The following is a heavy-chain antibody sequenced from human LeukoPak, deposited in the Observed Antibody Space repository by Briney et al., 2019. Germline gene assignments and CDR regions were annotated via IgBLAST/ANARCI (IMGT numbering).Heavy chain of an antibody. J-gene: IGHJ5*02. D-gene: IGHD3-10*01. V-gene: IGHV4-34*01. CDR2: INHSGST. CDR3: ARVLLVTMVRGVIKEGWFDP. Sequence: SETLSLTCAVYGGSFSGYYWSWIRQPPGKGLEWIGEINHSGSTNYNPSLKSRVTISVDTSKNQFSLKLSSVTAADTAVYYCARVLLVTMVRGVIKEGWFDPWGQGTLVTVSS. CDR1: GGSFSGYY.